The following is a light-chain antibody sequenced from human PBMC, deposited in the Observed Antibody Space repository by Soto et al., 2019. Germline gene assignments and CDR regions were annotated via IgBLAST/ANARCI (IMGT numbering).Light chain of an antibody. CDR1: SGHSNYA. V-gene: IGLV4-69*01. J-gene: IGLJ1*01. Sequence: QLVLTQSPSASASLGASVKLTCTLSSGHSNYAIAWHQQQPEKGPRYLMKVNSDGSHSKGDGIPDRFSGSSSGAERYLTISRLQSEDEADYFCQTWGTGMLVFGTGTKLTVL. CDR2: VNSDGSH. CDR3: QTWGTGMLV.